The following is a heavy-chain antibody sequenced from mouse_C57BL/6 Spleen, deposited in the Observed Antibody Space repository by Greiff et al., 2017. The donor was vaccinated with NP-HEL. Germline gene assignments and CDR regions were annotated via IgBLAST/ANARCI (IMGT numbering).Heavy chain of an antibody. D-gene: IGHD2-3*01. CDR3: ARKFDGYYPFDY. CDR2: INPNNGAT. Sequence: VQLQQSGPELVKPGASVKIPCKASGYTFTDYNMDWVKQSHGKSLEWIGDINPNNGATIYNQKFKGKATLTEDKSSSTAYMELRSLTSEDTAVYYCARKFDGYYPFDYWGQGTTLTVSS. CDR1: GYTFTDYN. J-gene: IGHJ2*01. V-gene: IGHV1-18*01.